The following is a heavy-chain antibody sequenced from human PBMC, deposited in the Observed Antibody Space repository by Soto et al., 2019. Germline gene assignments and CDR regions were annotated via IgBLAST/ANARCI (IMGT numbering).Heavy chain of an antibody. CDR3: ARMAGSGSYRDGMDV. J-gene: IGHJ6*02. CDR1: GYSISSSNW. Sequence: PSETLSLTCAVSGYSISSSNWWGWIRQPPGKGLEWIGYIYYSGSTYYNPSLKSRVTMSVDTSKNQFSLKLSSVTAADTAVYYCARMAGSGSYRDGMDVWGQGTTVTVSS. CDR2: IYYSGST. D-gene: IGHD3-10*01. V-gene: IGHV4-28*01.